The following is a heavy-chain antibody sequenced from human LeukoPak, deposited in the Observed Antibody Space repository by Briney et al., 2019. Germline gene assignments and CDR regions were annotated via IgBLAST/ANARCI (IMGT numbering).Heavy chain of an antibody. CDR3: ASEAAAGFDY. D-gene: IGHD6-13*01. CDR1: GFTFSSYS. CDR2: ISSSGSTI. V-gene: IGHV3-48*04. J-gene: IGHJ4*02. Sequence: GGSLRLSCAASGFTFSSYSMNWVRQAPGKGLEWVSYISSSGSTIYYADSVKGRFTISRDNAKNSLYLQMNSLRAEDTAVYYCASEAAAGFDYWGQGTLVTVSS.